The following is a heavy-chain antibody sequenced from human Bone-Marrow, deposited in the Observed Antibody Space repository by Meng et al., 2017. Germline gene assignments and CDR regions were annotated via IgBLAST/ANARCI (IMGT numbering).Heavy chain of an antibody. V-gene: IGHV1-2*02. CDR2: IYPNSGGT. J-gene: IGHJ5*02. D-gene: IGHD3-9*01. Sequence: ASVKVSCKASGYTFTGYYMHWVRQAPGRGLEWMGWIYPNSGGTNYAQKFQGRVTMTRDTSISTAYMELSRLRSDDTAVYYCARARRPTRYFEGLNWFDPWGQGTLVTVSS. CDR3: ARARRPTRYFEGLNWFDP. CDR1: GYTFTGYY.